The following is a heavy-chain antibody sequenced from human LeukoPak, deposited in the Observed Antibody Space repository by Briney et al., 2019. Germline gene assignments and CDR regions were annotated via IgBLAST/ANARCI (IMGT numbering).Heavy chain of an antibody. CDR3: ARDSDSSSWYGNGAEYFQH. CDR1: GGSISSGSYY. CDR2: IYTSGST. Sequence: SETLSLTCTVSGGSISSGSYYWSWIRQPAGKGLEWIGRIYTSGSTNYNPSLKSRVTMSVDTSKNQFSLKPSSVTAADTAVYYCARDSDSSSWYGNGAEYFQHWGQGTLVTVSS. V-gene: IGHV4-61*02. J-gene: IGHJ1*01. D-gene: IGHD6-13*01.